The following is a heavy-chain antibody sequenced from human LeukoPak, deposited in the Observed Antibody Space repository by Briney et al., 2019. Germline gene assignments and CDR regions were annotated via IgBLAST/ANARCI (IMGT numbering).Heavy chain of an antibody. CDR3: ARQDVNSGYSWFDP. D-gene: IGHD3-22*01. CDR2: IDPSDSYT. J-gene: IGHJ5*02. Sequence: GESLRISCKGSGYSVTNYWISWVRQMPGKGLEWMGRIDPSDSYTNHSPSFQGHVTFSGDKSINTAYLQWSSLKASDTAMYYCARQDVNSGYSWFDPWGQGTLVTVSS. V-gene: IGHV5-10-1*01. CDR1: GYSVTNYW.